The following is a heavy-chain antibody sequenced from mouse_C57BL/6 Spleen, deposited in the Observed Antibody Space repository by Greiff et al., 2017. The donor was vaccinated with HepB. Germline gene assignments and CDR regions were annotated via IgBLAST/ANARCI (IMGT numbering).Heavy chain of an antibody. CDR2: ISSGSSTI. Sequence: EVQLVESGGGLVKPGGSLKLSCAASGFTFSDYGMHWVRQAPEKGLEWVAYISSGSSTIYYADTVKGRFTISRDNAKNTLFVQMTSLRSEDTAMYYCARITTVVAPLDVWGTGTTVTVSS. CDR1: GFTFSDYG. D-gene: IGHD1-1*01. CDR3: ARITTVVAPLDV. V-gene: IGHV5-17*01. J-gene: IGHJ1*03.